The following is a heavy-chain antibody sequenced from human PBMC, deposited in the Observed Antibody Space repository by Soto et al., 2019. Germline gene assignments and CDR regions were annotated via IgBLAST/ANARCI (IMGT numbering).Heavy chain of an antibody. CDR3: ARDYYDSSGYPHLGFDP. CDR2: IIPIFGTA. D-gene: IGHD3-22*01. Sequence: VSCEASGGTCSSYAISWVQQAAGHGREWKGEIIPIFGTANSAQKCQGRVTITADKYTSPAHMELSSVRSEDKAVYYCARDYYDSSGYPHLGFDPWGQGTLVTVSS. J-gene: IGHJ5*02. V-gene: IGHV1-69*06. CDR1: GGTCSSYA.